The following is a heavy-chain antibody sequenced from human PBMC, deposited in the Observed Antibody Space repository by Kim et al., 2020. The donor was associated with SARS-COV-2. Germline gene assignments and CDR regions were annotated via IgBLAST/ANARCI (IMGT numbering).Heavy chain of an antibody. Sequence: WGSLRLSCGASWFTFSDSGMHWVRRASGKGLEWVGRIRSKVNGYATAYSASVRCRFTISRDDSRNTVYLQMNSLKTEDTAVYYFTRVPGTTLAFRDAFV. CDR1: WFTFSDSG. D-gene: IGHD1-7*01. CDR3: TRVPGTTLAFRDAFV. CDR2: IRSKVNGYAT. V-gene: IGHV3-73*01. J-gene: IGHJ3*02.